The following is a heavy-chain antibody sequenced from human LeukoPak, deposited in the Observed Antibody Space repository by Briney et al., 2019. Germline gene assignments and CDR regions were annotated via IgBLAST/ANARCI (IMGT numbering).Heavy chain of an antibody. CDR1: GYTFTSYD. J-gene: IGHJ5*02. Sequence: ASVKVSCKASGYTFTSYDINWVRQATGQGLEWMGWINPNSGGTNYAQKFQGRVTMTRDTSISTAYMELSRLRSDDTAVYYCARAGFVVVVPAAIKGRGNWFDPWGQGTLVTVSS. V-gene: IGHV1-2*02. CDR2: INPNSGGT. D-gene: IGHD2-2*02. CDR3: ARAGFVVVVPAAIKGRGNWFDP.